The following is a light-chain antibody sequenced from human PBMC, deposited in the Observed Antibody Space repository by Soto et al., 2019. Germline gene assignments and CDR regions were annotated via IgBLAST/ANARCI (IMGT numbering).Light chain of an antibody. CDR1: SSDVGGYNY. CDR3: CSYAGSALYV. CDR2: DVS. V-gene: IGLV2-11*01. J-gene: IGLJ1*01. Sequence: QSALTQPRSVSGSPGQSVTISCTGASSDVGGYNYVSWYQQHPGKAPKLMIYDVSKRPSGVPDRFSGCKSGNTASLTISGLKAEDEADYCCCSYAGSALYVFGTGTKVTVL.